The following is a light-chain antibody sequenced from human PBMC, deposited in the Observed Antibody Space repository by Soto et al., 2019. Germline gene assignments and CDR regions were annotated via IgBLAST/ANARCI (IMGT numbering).Light chain of an antibody. Sequence: DIQITQSPSSLSASVGDRVTITCRASQDISNFLSWYQQKPGKVPKLLICTSSTLQSGVPSRFSGSGSGTDFTLTISSLQPEDVATYYCQKHDNAPLTFGGGTKVDTK. J-gene: IGKJ4*01. CDR1: QDISNF. CDR2: TSS. CDR3: QKHDNAPLT. V-gene: IGKV1-27*01.